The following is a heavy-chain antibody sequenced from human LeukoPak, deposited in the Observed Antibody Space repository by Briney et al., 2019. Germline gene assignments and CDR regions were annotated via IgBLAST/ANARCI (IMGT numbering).Heavy chain of an antibody. CDR1: AFILNAYN. V-gene: IGHV3-21*04. J-gene: IGHJ4*02. CDR2: ISYTGTYI. CDR3: VRDRGTYRPIDY. D-gene: IGHD1-26*01. Sequence: GGSLRLSCAASAFILNAYNMNWVRQAPGKGLEWVSSISYTGTYIYYADSVKGRFTISRDNAQNSLYLQMNSLRAEDTAIYYCVRDRGTYRPIDYWGQGTLVTVSS.